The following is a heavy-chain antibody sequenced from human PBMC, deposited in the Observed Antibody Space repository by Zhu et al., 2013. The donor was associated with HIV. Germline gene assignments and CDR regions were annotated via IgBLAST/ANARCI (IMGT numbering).Heavy chain of an antibody. CDR3: AREIGGEYDYVWGSYRQGDYYYGMDV. J-gene: IGHJ6*02. D-gene: IGHD3-16*02. CDR2: IIPIFGTA. V-gene: IGHV1-69*01. CDR1: GGTFSSYA. Sequence: QLLLEQSGPEMKKPGSSVKVSCKASGGTFSSYAISWVRQAPGQGLEWMGGIIPIFGTANYAQKFQGRVTITADESTSTAYMELSSLRSEDTAVYYCAREIGGEYDYVWGSYRQGDYYYGMDVWGQGTTVTVSS.